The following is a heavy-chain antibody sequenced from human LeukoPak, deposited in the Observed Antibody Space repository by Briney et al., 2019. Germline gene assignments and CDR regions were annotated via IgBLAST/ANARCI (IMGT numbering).Heavy chain of an antibody. D-gene: IGHD3-3*01. Sequence: GASVKVSCKASGGTFSSYAISWVRQAPGQGLEWMGGIIPIFGTANYAQKFQGRVTITADESTSTAYMELSSLRSEDTAVYYCRGMEVASIYYYYGMDVWGQGTTVTVSS. CDR3: RGMEVASIYYYYGMDV. CDR1: GGTFSSYA. V-gene: IGHV1-69*13. CDR2: IIPIFGTA. J-gene: IGHJ6*02.